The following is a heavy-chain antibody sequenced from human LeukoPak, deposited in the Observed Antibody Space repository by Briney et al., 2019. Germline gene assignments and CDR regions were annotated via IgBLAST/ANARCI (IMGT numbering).Heavy chain of an antibody. CDR1: GGSFSGYY. Sequence: PSETLSLTCAVYGGSFSGYYWSWIRQPPGKGLEWIGEINHSGSTNYNPSLKSRVTISVDTSKNQFSLKLSSVTAADTAVYYCARHGTGYSSSWYFILSYPFDYWGQGTLVTVSS. V-gene: IGHV4-34*01. CDR2: INHSGST. CDR3: ARHGTGYSSSWYFILSYPFDY. J-gene: IGHJ4*02. D-gene: IGHD6-13*01.